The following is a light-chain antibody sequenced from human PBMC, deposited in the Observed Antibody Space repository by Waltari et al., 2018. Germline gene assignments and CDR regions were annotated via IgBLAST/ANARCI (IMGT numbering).Light chain of an antibody. Sequence: IVMTQSPATLSVSPGERATLSCSASQNVRSNLAWYQQKPGHAPRLLIYGASTRATDVPARFGGSGFGTEFTLTISSLQSEDFAVYYCQHYEGWPPSYTFGQGTKVEIK. CDR2: GAS. J-gene: IGKJ2*01. CDR1: QNVRSN. V-gene: IGKV3-15*01. CDR3: QHYEGWPPSYT.